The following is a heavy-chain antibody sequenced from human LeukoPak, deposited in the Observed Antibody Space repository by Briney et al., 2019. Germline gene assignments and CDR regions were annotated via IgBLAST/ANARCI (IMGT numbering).Heavy chain of an antibody. Sequence: PSGTLSLTCAVSGDSISSHHWWNWVRQPPGQGLEWIGEINHSGSTNYNPSLKSRVTISVDTSKNQFSLQLSSVTAADTAVYYCARRMATIPRRILWFDPWGQGTLVTVSS. CDR2: INHSGST. J-gene: IGHJ5*02. CDR1: GDSISSHHW. V-gene: IGHV4-4*02. CDR3: ARRMATIPRRILWFDP. D-gene: IGHD5-24*01.